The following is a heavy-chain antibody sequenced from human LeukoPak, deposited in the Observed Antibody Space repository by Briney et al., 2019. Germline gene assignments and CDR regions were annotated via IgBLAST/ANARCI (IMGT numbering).Heavy chain of an antibody. V-gene: IGHV3-23*01. CDR1: GFIFSHHT. CDR2: VNGSGDAT. Sequence: PGGSLRLSCAASGFIFSHHTMTWVRQAPGKGLEWVSSVNGSGDATTYADSVMGRFTISRDNSKNTVSLQMNRLRADDTALYYCARGGTYSQFNYWGQGTLVTVSS. CDR3: ARGGTYSQFNY. J-gene: IGHJ4*02. D-gene: IGHD1-26*01.